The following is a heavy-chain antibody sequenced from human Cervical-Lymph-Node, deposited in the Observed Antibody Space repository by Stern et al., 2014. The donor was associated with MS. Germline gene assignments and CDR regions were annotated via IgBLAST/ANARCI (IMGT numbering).Heavy chain of an antibody. V-gene: IGHV3-30*18. CDR1: GFMFTDYV. CDR3: AKDRGVAGTAGEADQ. D-gene: IGHD6-19*01. Sequence: QVQLVESGGGVVQPGKSLRLSCAASGFMFTDYVMHWVRQPPGKGLEWVSVISKDGSNQHYGDSVKGRFTVSRDNAKNTLYLDMNSLRADDTATYYCAKDRGVAGTAGEADQWGQGTLVTVSS. CDR2: ISKDGSNQ. J-gene: IGHJ4*02.